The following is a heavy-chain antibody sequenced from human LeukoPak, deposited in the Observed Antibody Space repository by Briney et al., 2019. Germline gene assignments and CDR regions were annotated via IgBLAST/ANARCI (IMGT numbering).Heavy chain of an antibody. Sequence: SETLSLTCTVSGGSISSGDYYWSWIRPPPGTGLEWIGYIYYSGSTYYNPSLKSRVTISVDTSKNQFSLKLSSVTAADTAVYYCARRDYDILTGYYTLDYWGQGTLVTVSS. J-gene: IGHJ4*02. D-gene: IGHD3-9*01. CDR1: GGSISSGDYY. V-gene: IGHV4-30-4*01. CDR2: IYYSGST. CDR3: ARRDYDILTGYYTLDY.